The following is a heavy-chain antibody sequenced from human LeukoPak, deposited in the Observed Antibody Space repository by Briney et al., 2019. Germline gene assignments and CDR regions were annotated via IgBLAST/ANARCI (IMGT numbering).Heavy chain of an antibody. CDR2: MKSDRITI. CDR3: LRDLNWSLDQ. J-gene: IGHJ4*02. CDR1: GFTFSNYM. D-gene: IGHD1-20*01. Sequence: GGSLRLSCAASGFTFSNYMMHWVRQAPGKGVVWVSRMKSDRITITYADSVKGRFTISRDNAKNTLYLQMNSLRAEDTAVYYCLRDLNWSLDQWGQGTLVTVSS. V-gene: IGHV3-74*01.